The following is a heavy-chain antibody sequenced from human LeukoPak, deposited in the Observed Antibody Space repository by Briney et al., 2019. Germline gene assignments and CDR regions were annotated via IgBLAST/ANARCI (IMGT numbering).Heavy chain of an antibody. J-gene: IGHJ4*02. Sequence: SETLPLTCTVSGGSISSYYWSWIRQPPGKGLEWIGYIYYSGSTNYNPSLKSRVTISVDTSKNQFSLKLGSVTAADTAVYYCARHPEGHFDYWGQGTLVTVSS. CDR3: ARHPEGHFDY. CDR2: IYYSGST. D-gene: IGHD1-14*01. V-gene: IGHV4-59*08. CDR1: GGSISSYY.